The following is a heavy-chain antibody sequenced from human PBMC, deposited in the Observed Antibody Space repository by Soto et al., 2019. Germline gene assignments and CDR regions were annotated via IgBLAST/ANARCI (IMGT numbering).Heavy chain of an antibody. Sequence: SETLSLTCTVSGGSMSSYYWSWVRQPPGKGLEWIGYIYYSGSINYNPSLKSRVTISEDTSKNQFSLKMSSVTAADTAVYYCAREIAVAGTHYFDYWGQGTLVTVSS. CDR2: IYYSGSI. J-gene: IGHJ4*02. D-gene: IGHD6-19*01. CDR3: AREIAVAGTHYFDY. V-gene: IGHV4-59*01. CDR1: GGSMSSYY.